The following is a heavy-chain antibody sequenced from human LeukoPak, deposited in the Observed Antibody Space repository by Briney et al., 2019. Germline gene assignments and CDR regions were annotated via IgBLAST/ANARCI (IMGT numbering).Heavy chain of an antibody. V-gene: IGHV3-21*01. CDR3: ARGGRDGPPPCDY. J-gene: IGHJ4*02. CDR2: ISSSSSYI. Sequence: GRSLRLSCAASGFTFSSYSMNWVRQAPGKGLEWVSSISSSSSYIYYADSVKGRFTISRDNAKNSLYLQMNSLRAEDTAVYYCARGGRDGPPPCDYWGQGTLVTVSS. CDR1: GFTFSSYS. D-gene: IGHD5-24*01.